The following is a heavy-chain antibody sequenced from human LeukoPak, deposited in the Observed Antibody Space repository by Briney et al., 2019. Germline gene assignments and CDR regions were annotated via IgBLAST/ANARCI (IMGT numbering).Heavy chain of an antibody. V-gene: IGHV3-30*04. CDR2: ISYDGSNK. Sequence: RPGGSLRLSCAASGFTFSSYAMHWVRQAPGKGLEWLAVISYDGSNKYYADSVKGRFTISRGNSKNTLYLQMNSLRAEDTAVYYCARAGAARPTFDYWGQGTLVTVSS. D-gene: IGHD6-6*01. CDR1: GFTFSSYA. J-gene: IGHJ4*02. CDR3: ARAGAARPTFDY.